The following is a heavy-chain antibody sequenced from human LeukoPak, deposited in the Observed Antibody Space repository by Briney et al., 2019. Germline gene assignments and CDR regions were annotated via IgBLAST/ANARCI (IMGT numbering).Heavy chain of an antibody. CDR2: IYSGGST. D-gene: IGHD2-2*01. J-gene: IGHJ4*02. V-gene: IGHV3-66*02. CDR3: AIGGRYCSSTSCYANAFDY. Sequence: GGSLRLSCAASGFTVSSNYMSWVRQAPGKGLEWVSVIYSGGSTYYADSVKGGFTISRDNSKNTLYLQMNSLRAEDTAVYYCAIGGRYCSSTSCYANAFDYWGQGTLVTVSS. CDR1: GFTVSSNY.